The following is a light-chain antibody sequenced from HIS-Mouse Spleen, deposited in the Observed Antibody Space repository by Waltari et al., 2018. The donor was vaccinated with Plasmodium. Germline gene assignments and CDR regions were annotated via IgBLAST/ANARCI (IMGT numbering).Light chain of an antibody. CDR2: EDR. CDR3: YSTDSSGNHRV. CDR1: ALPKKY. J-gene: IGLJ3*02. Sequence: SYELTQPPSVSVSPGQTARITCPGDALPKKYAYWYQHKSGQAPVLVIYEDRKRPSGIPERFAGSSSGTMATLTISGAQVEDEADYFCYSTDSSGNHRVFGGGTKLTVL. V-gene: IGLV3-10*01.